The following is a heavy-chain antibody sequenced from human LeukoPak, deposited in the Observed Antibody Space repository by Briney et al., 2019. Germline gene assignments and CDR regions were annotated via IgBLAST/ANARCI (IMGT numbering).Heavy chain of an antibody. V-gene: IGHV4-59*08. CDR1: GGSISSYY. D-gene: IGHD2-15*01. CDR3: ARHCSGGSCYLGFDY. CDR2: IYYSGST. J-gene: IGHJ4*02. Sequence: PSETLSLTCTVSGGSISSYYWSWIRQPPGKGLEWIGYIYYSGSTNYNPSLKSRVTISVDTSKNPFSLKLSSVTAAGTAVYYCARHCSGGSCYLGFDYWGQGTLVTVSS.